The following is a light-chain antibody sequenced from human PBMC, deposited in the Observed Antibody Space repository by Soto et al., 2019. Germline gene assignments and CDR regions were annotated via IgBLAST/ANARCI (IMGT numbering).Light chain of an antibody. CDR2: GNS. J-gene: IGLJ1*01. CDR3: QSYDSSLSGNV. Sequence: QSVLTQPPSVSGAPGQRVTISCTGSSSNIGAGYDVHWYQQLPGTAPKVLIYGNSNRPSGVPDRFSGSKSGTSASLAITGLQAEDEADYYCQSYDSSLSGNVFGTGTKLTFL. CDR1: SSNIGAGYD. V-gene: IGLV1-40*01.